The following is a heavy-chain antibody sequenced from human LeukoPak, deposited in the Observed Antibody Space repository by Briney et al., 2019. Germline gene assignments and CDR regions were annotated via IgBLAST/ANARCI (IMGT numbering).Heavy chain of an antibody. V-gene: IGHV3-7*01. CDR3: ARDDTHYFDSSNSYYDALDI. D-gene: IGHD3-22*01. CDR2: INEDAGEK. Sequence: GGSLRLSCAASGFTFSSYWMTWVRQAPGKGLEWVANINEDAGEKNYVDSVKGRFTISRDNAKNSLFLQMNSLRAEDTAVYYCARDDTHYFDSSNSYYDALDIWGQGTMVTVSS. J-gene: IGHJ3*02. CDR1: GFTFSSYW.